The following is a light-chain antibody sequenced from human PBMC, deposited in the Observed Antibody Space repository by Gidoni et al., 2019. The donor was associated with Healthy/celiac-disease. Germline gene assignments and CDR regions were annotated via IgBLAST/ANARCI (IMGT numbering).Light chain of an antibody. CDR3: QQRSNWPPIT. J-gene: IGKJ5*01. Sequence: EIVFTQSPATLSLSPGERATLSCRASQSVSSYLAWYQQKPGQAPRILIYDASNRATGIPARFSGSGSGTDFTLTISSLEPEDFAVYYCQQRSNWPPITIGQGTRLEIK. CDR2: DAS. CDR1: QSVSSY. V-gene: IGKV3-11*01.